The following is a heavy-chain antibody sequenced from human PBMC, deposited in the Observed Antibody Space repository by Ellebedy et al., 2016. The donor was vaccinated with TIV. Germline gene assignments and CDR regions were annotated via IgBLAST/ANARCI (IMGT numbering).Heavy chain of an antibody. D-gene: IGHD1-1*01. V-gene: IGHV3-30*14. CDR1: RLSFSSYP. CDR3: VRDWGYNPGD. CDR2: TSYDGSKK. Sequence: GGSLRLSCAASRLSFSSYPMFWVRQTPGKGLQWVALTSYDGSKKYHADSMKGRFTISRDDSKNTLYLQMNALRAEDTAVYFCVRDWGYNPGDWGQGTLVTVSS. J-gene: IGHJ4*02.